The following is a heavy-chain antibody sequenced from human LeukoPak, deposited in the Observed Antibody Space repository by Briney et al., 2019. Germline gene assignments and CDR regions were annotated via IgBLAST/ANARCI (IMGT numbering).Heavy chain of an antibody. Sequence: GGSLRLSCAASGFTFSTYAMNWVRQAPGKGLEWVSSVSGNAGRTYYADSVKGRFTISRDNSKNTLSLQMSSLRADDTAVYYCARDGEPRYWGSGYYYGMDVWGQGTTVTVSS. D-gene: IGHD3-10*01. J-gene: IGHJ6*02. CDR3: ARDGEPRYWGSGYYYGMDV. CDR2: VSGNAGRT. CDR1: GFTFSTYA. V-gene: IGHV3-23*01.